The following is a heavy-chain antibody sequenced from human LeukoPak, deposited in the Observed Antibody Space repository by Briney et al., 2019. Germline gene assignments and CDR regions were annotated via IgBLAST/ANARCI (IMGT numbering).Heavy chain of an antibody. Sequence: PSETLSLTCTVSGGSISSYYWSWIRQPPGKGLEWIGYIYYSGSTNYNPSLKSRVTISVDTSKNQFSLKLSSVTAADTAVYYCARGGSGFTSSAFDIWGQGTMVTVSS. CDR3: ARGGSGFTSSAFDI. CDR1: GGSISSYY. CDR2: IYYSGST. D-gene: IGHD6-19*01. V-gene: IGHV4-59*01. J-gene: IGHJ3*02.